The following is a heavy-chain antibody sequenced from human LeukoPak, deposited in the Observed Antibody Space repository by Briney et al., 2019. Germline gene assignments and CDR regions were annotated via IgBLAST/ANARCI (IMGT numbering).Heavy chain of an antibody. CDR2: INPNSGGT. CDR1: GYTFTGYY. J-gene: IGHJ5*02. Sequence: ASVKVSCKASGYTFTGYYMHWVRQAPGQGLEWMGWINPNSGGTNYAQKFQGRVTMTRDTSISTAYMELSRLRSDDTAVYYCARGWRPGYCSGGSCYSGWLDPWGQGTLVTVSS. CDR3: ARGWRPGYCSGGSCYSGWLDP. D-gene: IGHD2-15*01. V-gene: IGHV1-2*02.